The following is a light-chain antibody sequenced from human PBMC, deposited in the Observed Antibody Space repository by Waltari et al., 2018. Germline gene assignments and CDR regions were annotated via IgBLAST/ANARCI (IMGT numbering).Light chain of an antibody. Sequence: EIVLTQSPGTLSLSPGERVTLSCRASQSVSSGYLAWYQQKPGQAPRLLSFGASSRATGIPDRFSGSGSGTDFTLTISRLEPEDFAVYYCQQYGSSPTWTFGQGTKVEIK. J-gene: IGKJ1*01. CDR2: GAS. CDR3: QQYGSSPTWT. CDR1: QSVSSGY. V-gene: IGKV3-20*01.